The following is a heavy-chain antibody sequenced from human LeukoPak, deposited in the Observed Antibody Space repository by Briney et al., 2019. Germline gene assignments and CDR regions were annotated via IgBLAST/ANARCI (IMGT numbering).Heavy chain of an antibody. CDR1: GGSISSYY. CDR3: ARGRSSGLFYYGMDV. CDR2: IYYSGST. V-gene: IGHV4-59*01. J-gene: IGHJ6*02. D-gene: IGHD6-19*01. Sequence: SETLSLTCTVYGGSISSYYWSWIRQPPGKGLEWIGYIYYSGSTNYNPSLKSRVTISVDTSKNQFSLKLSSVTAADTAVYYCARGRSSGLFYYGMDVWGQGTTVTVSS.